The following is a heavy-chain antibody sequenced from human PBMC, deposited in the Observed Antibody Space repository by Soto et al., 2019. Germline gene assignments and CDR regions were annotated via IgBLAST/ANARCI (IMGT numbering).Heavy chain of an antibody. Sequence: QVQLVESGGGVVQPGRSLRLSCAASGFTFSSYAMHWVRQAPGKGLEWVAVISYDGSNKYYADSVKGRFTISRDNYKNTLYLQMNSLRAEETAVYYCARGSYYYDSSGYYYEGYFDYWGQGTLVTVSS. CDR3: ARGSYYYDSSGYYYEGYFDY. D-gene: IGHD3-22*01. CDR1: GFTFSSYA. J-gene: IGHJ4*02. V-gene: IGHV3-30-3*01. CDR2: ISYDGSNK.